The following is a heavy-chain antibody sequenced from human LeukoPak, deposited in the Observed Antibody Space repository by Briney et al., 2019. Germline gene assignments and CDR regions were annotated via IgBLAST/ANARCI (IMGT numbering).Heavy chain of an antibody. D-gene: IGHD5-18*01. CDR3: VRDSRYTMDV. CDR2: INSDGSST. Sequence: PGGSLRISCAASGFTFSSYWMHWVRQFPGKGLVWVSRINSDGSSTSYADSVKGRFTISRDNAKNTVYLQMNSLRAEDTAVYYCVRDSRYTMDVWGQGTTVTVPS. CDR1: GFTFSSYW. V-gene: IGHV3-74*01. J-gene: IGHJ6*02.